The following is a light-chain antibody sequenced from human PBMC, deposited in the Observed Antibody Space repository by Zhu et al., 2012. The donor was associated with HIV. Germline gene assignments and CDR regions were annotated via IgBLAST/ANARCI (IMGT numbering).Light chain of an antibody. J-gene: IGKJ5*01. V-gene: IGKV1-9*01. Sequence: DIQLTQSPSFLSASVGDRVTITCRASQGIRSYLAWYQQKPGKAPNLLIFEASRLQTGVPSRFSGSGSGTEFTLTISSLQPEDSATYYCQQLNSYPITFGQGTRL. CDR1: QGIRSY. CDR2: EAS. CDR3: QQLNSYPIT.